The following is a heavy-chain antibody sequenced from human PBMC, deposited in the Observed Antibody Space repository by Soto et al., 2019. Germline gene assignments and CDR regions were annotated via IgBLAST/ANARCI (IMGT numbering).Heavy chain of an antibody. CDR2: IYTSGGT. CDR1: GGSISNYY. V-gene: IGHV4-4*07. J-gene: IGHJ3*02. CDR3: AKGILVKPPGTRAFDM. D-gene: IGHD6-13*01. Sequence: QVQLQESGPGLVKPSETLSLTCTVSGGSISNYYWSWIRQPAGKGLEWIGRIYTSGGTDYNPSLKSRVTISIDTSKNQFSLKVTSMTAADTAVYYCAKGILVKPPGTRAFDMWGQGTMVIVSS.